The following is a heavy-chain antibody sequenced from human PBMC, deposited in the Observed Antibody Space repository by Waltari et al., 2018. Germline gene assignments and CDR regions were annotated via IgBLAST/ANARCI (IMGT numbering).Heavy chain of an antibody. CDR1: GFTLTTYG. V-gene: IGHV3-30*02. D-gene: IGHD6-19*01. Sequence: QVRLVESGGGVVQPGGSLRLSCAASGFTLTTYGINSVRQTPGKGLELVALIPYDEANKYYADSVKGRFTISRDISRNTLYLQMNRLRPEDTAVYYCARGFSNGYGQAVDVWGQGTTVTVSS. J-gene: IGHJ6*02. CDR3: ARGFSNGYGQAVDV. CDR2: IPYDEANK.